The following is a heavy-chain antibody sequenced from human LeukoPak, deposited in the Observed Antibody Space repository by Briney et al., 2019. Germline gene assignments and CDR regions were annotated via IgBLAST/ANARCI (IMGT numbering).Heavy chain of an antibody. V-gene: IGHV1-18*01. Sequence: ASVKVSCKASGYTFTSYIISWVRQAPGQGLEWMGWINAYNGNTDYAQRVQGRVTMTTDTSTSTAYMELRSLRSDDTAVYYCARVDPYGSGTYWGQGTLVTVAS. CDR3: ARVDPYGSGTY. CDR2: INAYNGNT. D-gene: IGHD3-10*01. CDR1: GYTFTSYI. J-gene: IGHJ4*02.